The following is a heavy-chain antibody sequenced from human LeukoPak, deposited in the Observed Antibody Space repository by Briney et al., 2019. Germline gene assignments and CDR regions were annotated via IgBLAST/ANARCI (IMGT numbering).Heavy chain of an antibody. CDR2: IYYSGST. CDR3: ARTPYCGGDCPEYFQH. J-gene: IGHJ1*01. Sequence: SETLSLTCTVSGGSISSGGYYWSWIRQHPGKGLEWIGYIYYSGSTYYNPSLKSRVTISVDTSKNQFSLKLSSVTAADTAVYHCARTPYCGGDCPEYFQHWGQGTLVTVSS. D-gene: IGHD2-21*02. CDR1: GGSISSGGYY. V-gene: IGHV4-31*03.